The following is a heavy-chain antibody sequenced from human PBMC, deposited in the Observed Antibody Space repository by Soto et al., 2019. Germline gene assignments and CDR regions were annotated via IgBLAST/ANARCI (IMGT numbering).Heavy chain of an antibody. D-gene: IGHD3-3*01. CDR1: GFTFSNAW. J-gene: IGHJ4*02. CDR3: TTCFLEWLLVDY. Sequence: EVQLVESGGGLVKPGGSLRLSCAASGFTFSNAWMSWVRQAPGKGPEWVGRIKSKTDGGTTDYAAPVKGRFTISRDDSKNTLYLQMNSLKTEDTAVYYCTTCFLEWLLVDYWGQGTLVTVSS. V-gene: IGHV3-15*01. CDR2: IKSKTDGGTT.